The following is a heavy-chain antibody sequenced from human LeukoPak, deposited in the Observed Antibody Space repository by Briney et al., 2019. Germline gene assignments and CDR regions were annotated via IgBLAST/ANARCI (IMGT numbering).Heavy chain of an antibody. D-gene: IGHD6-13*01. CDR2: IYYSRST. J-gene: IGHJ5*02. Sequence: SETLSLTCAVSGGSISSSSYYWGWIRQPPGKGLEWIGSIYYSRSTYYNPSLKSRVTISVDTSKNQFSLKLSSVTAADTALYYCGRHSSRWYNWFEPWGEGTLVTVSS. CDR1: GGSISSSSYY. V-gene: IGHV4-39*01. CDR3: GRHSSRWYNWFEP.